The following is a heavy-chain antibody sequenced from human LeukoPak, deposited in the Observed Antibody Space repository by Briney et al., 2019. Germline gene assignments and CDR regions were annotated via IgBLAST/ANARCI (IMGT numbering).Heavy chain of an antibody. CDR3: ASGRGVLRYFDWLLQPSTDAFDI. D-gene: IGHD3-9*01. J-gene: IGHJ3*02. CDR1: GGSISSYY. CDR2: IYYSGST. Sequence: SETLSLTCTVSGGSISSYYWSWIRQPPGKGLELIGYIYYSGSTNYNPSLKSRVTISVETSKNQFSLKLSSVTAADTAVYYCASGRGVLRYFDWLLQPSTDAFDIWGQGTMVTVSS. V-gene: IGHV4-59*01.